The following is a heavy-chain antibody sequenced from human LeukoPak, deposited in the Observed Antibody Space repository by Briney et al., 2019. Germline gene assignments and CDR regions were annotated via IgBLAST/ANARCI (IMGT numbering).Heavy chain of an antibody. J-gene: IGHJ6*02. CDR3: ASGAGAMVRGARFYYYYYGMDV. CDR2: IIPIFGTA. D-gene: IGHD3-10*01. CDR1: GGTFSSYA. V-gene: IGHV1-69*13. Sequence: SVKVSCKASGGTFSSYAISWVRQAPGQGLEWMGGIIPIFGTANYAQKFQGRVTITADESTSTAYMELSSLRSEDTAVYYCASGAGAMVRGARFYYYYYGMDVWGQGTTVTVSS.